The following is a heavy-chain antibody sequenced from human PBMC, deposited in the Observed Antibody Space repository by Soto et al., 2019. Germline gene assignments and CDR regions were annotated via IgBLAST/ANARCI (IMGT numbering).Heavy chain of an antibody. D-gene: IGHD2-21*01. CDR3: ARAYCGGGCYSGADYYYYMDV. J-gene: IGHJ6*03. CDR1: GGTFSSYT. V-gene: IGHV1-69*02. CDR2: IIPILGIA. Sequence: QVQLVQSGAEVKKPGSSVKVSCKASGGTFSSYTISWVRQAPGQGLEWMGRIIPILGIANYAQKFQGRVTITADKSTSTAYMELSSLRSEDTAVYYCARAYCGGGCYSGADYYYYMDVWGKGTTVTVSS.